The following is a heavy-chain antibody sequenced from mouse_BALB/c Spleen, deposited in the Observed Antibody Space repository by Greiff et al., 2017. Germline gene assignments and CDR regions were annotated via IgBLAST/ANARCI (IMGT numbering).Heavy chain of an antibody. J-gene: IGHJ1*01. V-gene: IGHV5-6-5*01. Sequence: DVKLVESGGGLVKPGGSLKLSCAASGFTFSSYAMSWVRQTPEKRLEWVASISSGGSTYYPDSVKGRFTISRDNARNILYLQMSSLRSEDTAMYYCARGQDGLRPVWYFDVWGAGTTVTVSS. D-gene: IGHD2-4*01. CDR3: ARGQDGLRPVWYFDV. CDR2: ISSGGST. CDR1: GFTFSSYA.